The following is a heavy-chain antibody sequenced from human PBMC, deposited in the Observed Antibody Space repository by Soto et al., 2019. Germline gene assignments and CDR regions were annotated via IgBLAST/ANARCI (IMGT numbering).Heavy chain of an antibody. CDR3: AHDNDYVCGSYRPYYFDY. CDR1: GYSFTDYH. J-gene: IGHJ4*02. D-gene: IGHD3-16*02. CDR2: INPQSGGT. Sequence: ASVKVSCKASGYSFTDYHIHWVRQAPGQGLEWLGRINPQSGGTSTAQKFQGWVTMTRDRSIGTVYMELTRLRSDDTAVYYCAHDNDYVCGSYRPYYFDYWGQGTLVTVSS. V-gene: IGHV1-2*04.